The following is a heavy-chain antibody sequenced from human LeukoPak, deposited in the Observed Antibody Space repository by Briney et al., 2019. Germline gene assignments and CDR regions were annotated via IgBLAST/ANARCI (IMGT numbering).Heavy chain of an antibody. CDR3: AKVPYYDFWSGYPPVAFDI. CDR1: GFTFSSYW. Sequence: GGSLRLSCVASGFTFSSYWMHWVRQDPRKGLVWVSRINGDGRNINYADSVRGRFTISRDNAKNTLYLQMNTLRAEDTAVYYCAKVPYYDFWSGYPPVAFDIWGQGTMVTVSS. V-gene: IGHV3-74*01. D-gene: IGHD3-3*01. J-gene: IGHJ3*02. CDR2: INGDGRNI.